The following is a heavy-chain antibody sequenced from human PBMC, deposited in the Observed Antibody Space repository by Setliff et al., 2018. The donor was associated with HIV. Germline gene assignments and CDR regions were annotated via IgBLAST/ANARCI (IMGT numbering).Heavy chain of an antibody. V-gene: IGHV1-69*13. CDR2: IIPIYGTS. Sequence: SVKVSCKASGGTFSSYAVSWVRQAPGQGLEWMGGIIPIYGTSNDAQKFQGRVTITADVSTSTAYMELSSLRSEDTAVYFCARGALLAVFDFDHWGHGTLVTVSS. D-gene: IGHD3-10*01. J-gene: IGHJ4*01. CDR3: ARGALLAVFDFDH. CDR1: GGTFSSYA.